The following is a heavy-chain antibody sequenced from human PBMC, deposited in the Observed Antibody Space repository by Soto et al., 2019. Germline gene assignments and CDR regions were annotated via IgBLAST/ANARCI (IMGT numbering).Heavy chain of an antibody. CDR3: ARRWFGEWTPHYYYYYYMDV. D-gene: IGHD3-10*01. CDR1: GGSISSYY. Sequence: SATLSLTCTVSGGSISSYYWSWIRQPPGKGLEWIGYIYYSGSTNYNPSLKSRVTISVDTSKNQFSLKLSSVTAADTAVYYCARRWFGEWTPHYYYYYYMDVWGKGTTVTVSS. CDR2: IYYSGST. J-gene: IGHJ6*03. V-gene: IGHV4-59*08.